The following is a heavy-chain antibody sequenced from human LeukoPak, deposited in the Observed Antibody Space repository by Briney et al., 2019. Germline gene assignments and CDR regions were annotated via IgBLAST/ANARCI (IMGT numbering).Heavy chain of an antibody. CDR3: ARKLRDAPFDY. CDR2: INHSGST. CDR1: GGSFSGYY. D-gene: IGHD4-17*01. J-gene: IGHJ4*02. Sequence: SETLSLTCAVYGGSFSGYYWSWMRQPPGKGLEWSGEINHSGSTNYNPSLKSRVTISVDTSKNQFSLKLSSVTAADTAVYYCARKLRDAPFDYWGQGTLVTVSS. V-gene: IGHV4-34*01.